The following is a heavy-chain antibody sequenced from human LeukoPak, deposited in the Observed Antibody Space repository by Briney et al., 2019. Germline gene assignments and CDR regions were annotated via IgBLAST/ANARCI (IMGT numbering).Heavy chain of an antibody. CDR2: ISSSSSYI. CDR3: ARVGVRGVIYYYMDV. J-gene: IGHJ6*03. Sequence: SGGSLRLSCAASGFTFSSYSMNWVRQAPGKGLEWVSSISSSSSYIYYADSVKGRFTISRDNAKNSLYLQMNSLRAEDTAVYYCARVGVRGVIYYYMDVWGKGTTVTVSS. V-gene: IGHV3-21*01. CDR1: GFTFSSYS. D-gene: IGHD3-10*01.